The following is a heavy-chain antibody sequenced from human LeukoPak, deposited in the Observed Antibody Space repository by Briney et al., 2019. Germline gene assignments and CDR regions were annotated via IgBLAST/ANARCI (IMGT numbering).Heavy chain of an antibody. D-gene: IGHD2-15*01. V-gene: IGHV4-59*08. CDR2: IYYSGST. J-gene: IGHJ4*02. CDR1: GGSISTDY. CDR3: ARGQYLLNY. Sequence: SETLSLTCTVSGGSISTDYWSWIRHPPGKGLEWVGYIYYSGSTNYNPSLKSRVTISVDMSKNQFSLKLSSVTAADTAVYYCARGQYLLNYWGQGTLVTVSS.